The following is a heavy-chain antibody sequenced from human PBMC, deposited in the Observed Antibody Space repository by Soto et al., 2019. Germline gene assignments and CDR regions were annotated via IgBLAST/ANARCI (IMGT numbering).Heavy chain of an antibody. CDR3: AKEWARDGYNYGVDY. CDR1: GFTFDDYT. Sequence: EVKLVASGGVVVQPGGSLRLSCAASGFTFDDYTMHWVRQAPGKGLEWVSLISWDGGSTYYADSVKGRFTISRDNSKNSLYLQMNSLRTEDTALYYCAKEWARDGYNYGVDYWGQGTLVTVSS. V-gene: IGHV3-43*01. J-gene: IGHJ4*02. CDR2: ISWDGGST. D-gene: IGHD5-12*01.